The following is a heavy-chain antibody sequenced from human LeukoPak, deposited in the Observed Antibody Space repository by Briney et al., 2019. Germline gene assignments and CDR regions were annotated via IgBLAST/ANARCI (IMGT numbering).Heavy chain of an antibody. CDR1: GGTFSRYA. D-gene: IGHD3-10*01. J-gene: IGHJ3*02. CDR2: IIPIFGTA. V-gene: IGHV1-69*05. CDR3: ARDQEAYYYGSGSSLYI. Sequence: GASVKVSCKASGGTFSRYAISWVRQAPGQGLEWMGRIIPIFGTANYAQKFQGRVTVTTDESTSTAYMELSSLRSEDTAVYYCARDQEAYYYGSGSSLYIWRQGTMVTVSS.